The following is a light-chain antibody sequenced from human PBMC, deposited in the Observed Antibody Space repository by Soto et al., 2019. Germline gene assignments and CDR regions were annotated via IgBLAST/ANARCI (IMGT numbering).Light chain of an antibody. Sequence: QSALTQPASVSGSPGQSITISCTGTSSDVGGYNYVSWYQQHPGKAPKLMIYDVSNRPSGVSNRFSDSKSGNTASLTISGLQAEDEAVYYCSSYTSSSTLLFGGVTKLTVL. V-gene: IGLV2-14*01. J-gene: IGLJ2*01. CDR1: SSDVGGYNY. CDR2: DVS. CDR3: SSYTSSSTLL.